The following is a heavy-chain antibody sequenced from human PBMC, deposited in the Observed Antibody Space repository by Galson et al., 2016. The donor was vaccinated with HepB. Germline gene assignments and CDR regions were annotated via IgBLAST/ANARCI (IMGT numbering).Heavy chain of an antibody. CDR2: IYSGGST. CDR3: TRDGWTSNWFGY. D-gene: IGHD6-19*01. J-gene: IGHJ5*01. V-gene: IGHV3-66*02. CDR1: GFTFSISA. Sequence: SLRLSCAASGFTFSISAMNWVRQAPGKGLEWVSIIYSGGSTYYADSVKGRFSISRDNSKNTLYLQMDSLRVEDTAVYYCTRDGWTSNWFGYWGQGTLVTVSS.